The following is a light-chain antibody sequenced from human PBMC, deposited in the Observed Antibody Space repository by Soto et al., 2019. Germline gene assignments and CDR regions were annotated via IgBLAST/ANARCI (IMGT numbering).Light chain of an antibody. J-gene: IGKJ5*01. Sequence: DIQMTQSPSSLSASIGDRVTITCRASQGITNFLAWFQQKPGKAPKSLISAASRLQGGVPSRFSGSGSGTDFPLTINSLQPEDSATYYCQQYNSYPVTFGQGTRLEIK. V-gene: IGKV1-16*01. CDR3: QQYNSYPVT. CDR1: QGITNF. CDR2: AAS.